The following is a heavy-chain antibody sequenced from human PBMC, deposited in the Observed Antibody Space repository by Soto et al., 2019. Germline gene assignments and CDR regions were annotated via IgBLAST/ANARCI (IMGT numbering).Heavy chain of an antibody. CDR2: IIPIFGRA. D-gene: IGHD3-22*01. J-gene: IGHJ3*02. V-gene: IGHV1-69*01. CDR3: ARPSPDYYDGSGPDSALDI. Sequence: QVQLVQSGAEVKKPGSSVKVSCKASGGTFSSYAISWVRQAPGQGLEWMGGIIPIFGRANYAQKFQGRVTIIVDESTSTAYMELSSLRSEDTAVYYCARPSPDYYDGSGPDSALDIWGQVTMVTVSS. CDR1: GGTFSSYA.